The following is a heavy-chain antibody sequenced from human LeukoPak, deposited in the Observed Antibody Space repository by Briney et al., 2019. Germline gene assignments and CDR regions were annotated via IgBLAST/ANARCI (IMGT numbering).Heavy chain of an antibody. J-gene: IGHJ3*02. CDR1: GFTFSSYG. V-gene: IGHV3-30*02. D-gene: IGHD3-22*01. CDR3: AREDYYDSSGYLVGAFDI. CDR2: IRYDGSNK. Sequence: GGSLRLSCAASGFTFSSYGMHWVRQAPGKGLEWVAFIRYDGSNKYYADSVKGRFTISRDNSKNTLYLQMNSLRAEDTAVYYCAREDYYDSSGYLVGAFDIWGQGTMVTVSS.